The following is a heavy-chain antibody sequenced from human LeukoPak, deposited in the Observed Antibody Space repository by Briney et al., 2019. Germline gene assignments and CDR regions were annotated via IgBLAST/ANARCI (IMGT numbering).Heavy chain of an antibody. CDR2: IYYSGST. Sequence: SETLSLTCTVSGGSVTRYYWSWIRQTPGKGLEWIGYIYYSGSTNYSPSLKSRVTISVDTSKNQFSLKLSSVAAADTAVYYCARDRSRWDLLPFDSWGQGTLVTVSS. J-gene: IGHJ4*02. CDR3: ARDRSRWDLLPFDS. V-gene: IGHV4-59*02. CDR1: GGSVTRYY. D-gene: IGHD1-26*01.